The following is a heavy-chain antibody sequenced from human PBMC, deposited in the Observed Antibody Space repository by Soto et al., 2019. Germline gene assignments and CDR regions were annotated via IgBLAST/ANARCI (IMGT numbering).Heavy chain of an antibody. CDR2: IFNSGIT. J-gene: IGHJ4*02. V-gene: IGHV4-59*01. Sequence: QVQLQESGPGLVKPSETLSLTCTVSGGSISSYYWSWIRQPPGKGLEWIGYIFNSGITNYNPSLKSRVTISVDTSKNQFSLRLSSVTSADTAVYYCARSLLKSWGGSPYYFDYWGQGTLVTVSS. CDR3: ARSLLKSWGGSPYYFDY. CDR1: GGSISSYY. D-gene: IGHD2-15*01.